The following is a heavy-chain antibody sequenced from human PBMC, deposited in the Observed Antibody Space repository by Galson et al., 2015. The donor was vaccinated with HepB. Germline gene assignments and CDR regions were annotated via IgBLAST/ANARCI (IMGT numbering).Heavy chain of an antibody. CDR1: GYTLTELS. CDR2: FDPEDGET. J-gene: IGHJ4*02. CDR3: ATESDTSGYSYGHYYFDY. Sequence: SVKVSCKVSGYTLTELSMHWVRQAPGKGLEWMGGFDPEDGETIYAQKFQGRVTMTEDTSTDTAYMELSSLRSEDTAVYYCATESDTSGYSYGHYYFDYWGQGTLVTVSS. D-gene: IGHD5-18*01. V-gene: IGHV1-24*01.